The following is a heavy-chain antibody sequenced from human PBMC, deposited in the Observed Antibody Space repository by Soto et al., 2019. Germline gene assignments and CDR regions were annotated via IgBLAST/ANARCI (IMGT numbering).Heavy chain of an antibody. CDR2: INTYNDNT. J-gene: IGHJ4*02. Sequence: ASVKVSCKAAGYTCTSYGISWVRLAPGQGLEWMGWINTYNDNTNYAQKLQGRVTMTTDTSTSTAYMELRSLRSDDTAMYYCARDLYGSGSEYFDYWGQGTLVTVSS. V-gene: IGHV1-18*01. D-gene: IGHD3-10*01. CDR1: GYTCTSYG. CDR3: ARDLYGSGSEYFDY.